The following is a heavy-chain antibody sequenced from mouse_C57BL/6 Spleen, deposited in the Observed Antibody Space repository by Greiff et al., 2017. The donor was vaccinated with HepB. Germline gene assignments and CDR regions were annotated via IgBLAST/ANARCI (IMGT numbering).Heavy chain of an antibody. V-gene: IGHV1-15*01. D-gene: IGHD1-1*01. Sequence: QVQLQQSGAELVRPGASVTLSCKASGYTFTDYEMHWVKQTPVHGLEWIGAIDPETGGTAYTQKFKGKAILTADKSSSTAYMELRSLTSEDSAVYYCTSWGTSVVFDYWGQGTTLTVSS. J-gene: IGHJ2*01. CDR3: TSWGTSVVFDY. CDR2: IDPETGGT. CDR1: GYTFTDYE.